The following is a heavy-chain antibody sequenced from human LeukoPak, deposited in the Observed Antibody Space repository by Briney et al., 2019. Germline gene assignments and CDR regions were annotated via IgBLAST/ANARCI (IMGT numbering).Heavy chain of an antibody. J-gene: IGHJ5*02. CDR3: ARDIGGGFDP. CDR2: INTDGSIT. D-gene: IGHD3-16*01. CDR1: GFTFSDYW. Sequence: PGGSLRLSCAASGFTFSDYWIHWVRQAPGKGLVWVSRINTDGSITNYADSVKGRFSISRDNSKNTLYLQMNSLRAEDTAVYYCARDIGGGFDPWGQGTLVTASS. V-gene: IGHV3-74*01.